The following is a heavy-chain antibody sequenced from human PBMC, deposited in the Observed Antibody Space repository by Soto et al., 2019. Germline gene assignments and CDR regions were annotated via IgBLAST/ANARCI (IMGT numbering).Heavy chain of an antibody. Sequence: SETLSLTCAVYGGSLSGNYWGCIRQPPGKGLEWIGETHHSGSTAYNPSLKSRVTISVDTSRNQFSLKLYSVTAADTAVYYCARTTAAIHLNYWSQGTLVTVSS. CDR3: ARTTAAIHLNY. CDR2: THHSGST. J-gene: IGHJ4*02. V-gene: IGHV4-34*01. D-gene: IGHD2-21*02. CDR1: GGSLSGNY.